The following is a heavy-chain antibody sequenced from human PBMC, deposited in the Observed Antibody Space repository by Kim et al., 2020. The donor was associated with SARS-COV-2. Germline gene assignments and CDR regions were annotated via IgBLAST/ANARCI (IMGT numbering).Heavy chain of an antibody. CDR2: TSGST. J-gene: IGHJ4*02. Sequence: TSGSTNYNPTLQGRVTMSVDTSNNQFSLKLSSVTAADTAVYYCASPLGYWGQGTLVTVSS. CDR3: ASPLGY. D-gene: IGHD3-10*01. V-gene: IGHV4-4*07.